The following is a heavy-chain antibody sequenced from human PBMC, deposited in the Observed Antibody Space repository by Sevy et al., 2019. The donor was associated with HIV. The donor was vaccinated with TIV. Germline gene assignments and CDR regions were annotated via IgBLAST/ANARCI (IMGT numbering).Heavy chain of an antibody. CDR2: IHYSGST. D-gene: IGHD2-8*02. Sequence: SETLSLTCTVSGGSIYFYYWSWIRQPPGKGLEWIGHIHYSGSTNYNPSPKSPVSISVDTSKNQVSLNLRSVTTVDTAEYYCAVTVGDTGQDQNHYYLDVWARGTTVTVSS. CDR3: AVTVGDTGQDQNHYYLDV. V-gene: IGHV4-59*01. J-gene: IGHJ6*03. CDR1: GGSIYFYY.